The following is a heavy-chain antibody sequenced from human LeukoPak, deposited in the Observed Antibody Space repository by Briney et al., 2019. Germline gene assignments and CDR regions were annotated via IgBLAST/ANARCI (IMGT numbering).Heavy chain of an antibody. J-gene: IGHJ3*02. V-gene: IGHV3-23*01. Sequence: GGSLRLSRAASGFTFSSYAMSWVRQAPGKGLEWVSAISGGGDNTYYADSVKGRFTISRDNSKNTMYLQMNSLRAEDTAVYYCAKRYCSSTTCYWVAFDMWGQGTMVTVSS. CDR1: GFTFSSYA. D-gene: IGHD2-2*01. CDR2: ISGGGDNT. CDR3: AKRYCSSTTCYWVAFDM.